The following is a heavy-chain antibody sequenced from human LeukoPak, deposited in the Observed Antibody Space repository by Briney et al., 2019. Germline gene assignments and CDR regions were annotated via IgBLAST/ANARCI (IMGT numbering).Heavy chain of an antibody. CDR2: INPSDGST. J-gene: IGHJ5*02. CDR3: ARRIGYGDYVSNWFDP. Sequence: ASVEVSCKASGYTFTNYFMHWVRRAPGQGLEWMGIINPSDGSTGYAQKFQGRVTMTRGTSTSTVYMELSSLRSEDTAVYYCARRIGYGDYVSNWFDPWGQGTLVTVSS. D-gene: IGHD4-17*01. CDR1: GYTFTNYF. V-gene: IGHV1-46*01.